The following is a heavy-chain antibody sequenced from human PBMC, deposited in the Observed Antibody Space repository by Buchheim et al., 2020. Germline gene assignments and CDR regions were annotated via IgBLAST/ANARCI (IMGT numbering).Heavy chain of an antibody. D-gene: IGHD1-1*01. CDR1: GFTFSNAW. J-gene: IGHJ6*02. CDR3: TTSRGRYLNMDV. CDR2: IKSKADGGTT. V-gene: IGHV3-15*01. Sequence: EVPLVESGGGLVKPGGSLRLSCAASGFTFSNAWMTWVRQAPGKGLEWAGRIKSKADGGTTDYAAPVKGRFTISRDDSKNTLYLQMNSLKTEDTAVYYCTTSRGRYLNMDVWGQGTT.